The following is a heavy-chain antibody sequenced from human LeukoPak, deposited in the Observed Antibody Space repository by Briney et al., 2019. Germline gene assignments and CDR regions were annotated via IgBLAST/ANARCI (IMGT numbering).Heavy chain of an antibody. CDR1: GGTFSSYA. CDR3: ARGRGLEAWSSMDV. CDR2: IIPIFGTA. V-gene: IGHV1-69*13. Sequence: SSVKVSCKASGGTFSSYALSWLGQPPGQGLKWMGWIIPIFGTANYAQKFQGRVTITADESTSAAYMELSSLRSEDTAVYYCARGRGLEAWSSMDVWGKGPTVTISS. D-gene: IGHD3-3*01. J-gene: IGHJ6*03.